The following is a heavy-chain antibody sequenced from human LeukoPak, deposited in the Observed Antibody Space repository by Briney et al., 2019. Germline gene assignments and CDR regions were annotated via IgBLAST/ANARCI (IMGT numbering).Heavy chain of an antibody. CDR1: GFTFCWFW. V-gene: IGHV3-74*01. J-gene: IGHJ5*02. CDR3: AVSNWMDP. CDR2: ISFDGSDA. Sequence: GALRPSCAGSGFTFCWFWMDLVRQASGEGLVWVSCISFDGSDATYADSVKGRFTISRDNAKNTLHLQMDSLTVEDTAVYYCAVSNWMDPWGQGTLVTVSS.